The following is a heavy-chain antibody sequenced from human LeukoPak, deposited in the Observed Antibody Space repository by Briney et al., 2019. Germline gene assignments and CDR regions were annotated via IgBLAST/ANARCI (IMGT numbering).Heavy chain of an antibody. CDR1: GFSVSGYW. CDR3: AREWQGGIAAAGTRIEGDY. Sequence: GGSLRLSCAVSGFSVSGYWMTWVRQAPGKGLEGVANIKQDGSEKNYVDSVKGRFPISRDNAENSLFLQMNSLRVEDTAVYYCAREWQGGIAAAGTRIEGDYWGQGTLAAVSS. J-gene: IGHJ4*02. D-gene: IGHD6-13*01. CDR2: IKQDGSEK. V-gene: IGHV3-7*01.